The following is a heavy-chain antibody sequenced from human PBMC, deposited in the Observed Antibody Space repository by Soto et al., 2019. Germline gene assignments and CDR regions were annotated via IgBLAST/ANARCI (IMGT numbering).Heavy chain of an antibody. Sequence: DVQVLESGGGLVQPGGSLRLSCAASGFIFSSYAMSWVRQAPGKGLEWVSVISGTDGGTYYGDSVKGQFTISRDNSKNTLYLQMNSLRAEDTAVYYCAKEMSGYTSSCINYWGQGTLVTVSS. J-gene: IGHJ4*02. CDR3: AKEMSGYTSSCINY. V-gene: IGHV3-23*01. CDR1: GFIFSSYA. D-gene: IGHD6-13*01. CDR2: ISGTDGGT.